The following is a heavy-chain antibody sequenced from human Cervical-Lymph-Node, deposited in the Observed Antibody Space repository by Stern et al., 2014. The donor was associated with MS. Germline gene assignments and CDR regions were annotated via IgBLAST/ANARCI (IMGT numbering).Heavy chain of an antibody. Sequence: VQLVESGAEVKKPGESLKISCKGSGYTFTNNWIAWVRQMPGKGLECMGIIYPPDSNTRYSPSFQGQVPISVDKYSHTAYLQWSSLTASDSAMYYCARQGCGSTSCHSIDYWGQGTLITVSS. CDR1: GYTFTNNW. CDR3: ARQGCGSTSCHSIDY. CDR2: IYPPDSNT. J-gene: IGHJ4*02. V-gene: IGHV5-51*01. D-gene: IGHD2-2*02.